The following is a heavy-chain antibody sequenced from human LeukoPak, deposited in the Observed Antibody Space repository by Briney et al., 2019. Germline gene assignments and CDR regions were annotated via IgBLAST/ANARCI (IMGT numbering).Heavy chain of an antibody. J-gene: IGHJ4*02. Sequence: GSLSLSCALSVFTLSSCCMLCVRRAPGEAVMWVSRNNRDGSSTSYADSVKGRVTISRDNAKNTLYLQMNSLRAEDTAVYYCARVKSSGYGEYYFDYWGQGTPVTVSS. CDR2: NNRDGSST. D-gene: IGHD5-12*01. V-gene: IGHV3-74*01. CDR3: ARVKSSGYGEYYFDY. CDR1: VFTLSSCC.